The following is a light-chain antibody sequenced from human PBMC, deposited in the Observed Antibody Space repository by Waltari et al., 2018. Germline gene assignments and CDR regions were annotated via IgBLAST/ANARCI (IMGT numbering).Light chain of an antibody. V-gene: IGLV2-14*03. Sequence: QPALTQPASVSESHGQSFTIFCPGTSSELGAFDFVSWYQQHPGKAPKLLIYDVNTRPSGVSSRFSGSKFGNKAFLTISGLQAEDEADYYCSSFTTNTTRIFGGGTKLTVL. J-gene: IGLJ2*01. CDR3: SSFTTNTTRI. CDR2: DVN. CDR1: SSELGAFDF.